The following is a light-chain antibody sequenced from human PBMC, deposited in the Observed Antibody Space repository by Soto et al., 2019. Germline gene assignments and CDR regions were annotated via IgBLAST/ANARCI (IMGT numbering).Light chain of an antibody. CDR2: GAS. CDR1: QSVSSSY. Sequence: LAPGERVTLSCRASQSVSSSYLTWYQQKPGQAPRLLIYGASTRATGIPARFSGSGSGTDFTLTISSLQPEDFAVYYCQHDYNFLTVGGGTKL. J-gene: IGKJ4*01. CDR3: QHDYNFLT. V-gene: IGKV3D-7*01.